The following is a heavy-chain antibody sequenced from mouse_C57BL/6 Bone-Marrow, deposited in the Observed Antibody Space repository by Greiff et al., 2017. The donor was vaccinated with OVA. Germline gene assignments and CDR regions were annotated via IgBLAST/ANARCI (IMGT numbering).Heavy chain of an antibody. D-gene: IGHD1-1*02. CDR1: GFNIKDDY. V-gene: IGHV14-4*01. Sequence: VQLQQSVAELVRPGASVKLSCTASGFNIKDDYMHWVKQRPEQGLEWIGWIDPENGDTEYASKFQGKATITADTSSNTAYLQLSSLTSEDTAVYYCTTLHGYWYFDVWGTGTTVTVSS. J-gene: IGHJ1*03. CDR2: IDPENGDT. CDR3: TTLHGYWYFDV.